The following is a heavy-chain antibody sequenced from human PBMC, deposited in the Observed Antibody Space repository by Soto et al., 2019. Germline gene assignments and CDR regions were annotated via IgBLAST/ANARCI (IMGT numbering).Heavy chain of an antibody. CDR2: ITGSGGRP. Sequence: EVQLLESGGGLVQPGGSLRLSCAASGFTFSDYAMSWVRQAPGKGLEWVSAITGSGGRPYYADSVKGRFTISRDRTKSTLYLQMSGLRAEHTAVYFCAKATYYYDSSSYYRVYFDYWGQGTLVTVSS. CDR1: GFTFSDYA. CDR3: AKATYYYDSSSYYRVYFDY. J-gene: IGHJ4*02. V-gene: IGHV3-23*01. D-gene: IGHD3-22*01.